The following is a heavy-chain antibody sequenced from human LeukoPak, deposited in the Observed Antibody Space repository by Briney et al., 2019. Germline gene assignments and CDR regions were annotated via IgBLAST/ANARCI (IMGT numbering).Heavy chain of an antibody. Sequence: SETLSLTCTVSGGSLSSSNYYWGWIRQPPGNGLEWIWPMFYSGITYYSPSLKSRVTISVDTSEDSFYLKLYSVTAADTAVYYCARKRRPEDYPRYPDYWGQGTLVTVSS. V-gene: IGHV4-39*02. J-gene: IGHJ4*02. CDR2: MFYSGIT. CDR1: GGSLSSSNYY. CDR3: ARKRRPEDYPRYPDY. D-gene: IGHD2-15*01.